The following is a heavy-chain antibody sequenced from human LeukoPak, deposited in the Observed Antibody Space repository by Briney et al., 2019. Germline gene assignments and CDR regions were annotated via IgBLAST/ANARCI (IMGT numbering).Heavy chain of an antibody. V-gene: IGHV3-7*01. Sequence: GGSLRLSCAASGFTFSSYWMSWVRQAPGKGLEWVANIKQDGSEKYYVDSVKGRFTISRDNAKNSLYLQMNSLRAEDTAVYYCAKDKEWLTSDGVKDYWGQGTLVTVSS. D-gene: IGHD6-19*01. J-gene: IGHJ4*02. CDR1: GFTFSSYW. CDR3: AKDKEWLTSDGVKDY. CDR2: IKQDGSEK.